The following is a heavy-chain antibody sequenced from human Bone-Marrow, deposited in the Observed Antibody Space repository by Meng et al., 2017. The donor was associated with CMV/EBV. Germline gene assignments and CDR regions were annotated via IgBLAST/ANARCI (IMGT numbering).Heavy chain of an antibody. Sequence: GESLKISCAASGFTFSSYAMHWVRQAPGKGLEWVAVISYDGSNKYYADSVKGRFTISRDNSKNTLYLQMNSLRAEDTAVYYCARGESSDYWGQGTLVTASS. CDR1: GFTFSSYA. CDR3: ARGESSDY. CDR2: ISYDGSNK. V-gene: IGHV3-30-3*01. J-gene: IGHJ4*02.